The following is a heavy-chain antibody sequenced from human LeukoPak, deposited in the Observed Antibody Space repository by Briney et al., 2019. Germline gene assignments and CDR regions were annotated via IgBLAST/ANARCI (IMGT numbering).Heavy chain of an antibody. D-gene: IGHD1-1*01. CDR3: ARENGSPGGDAFDI. J-gene: IGHJ3*02. CDR1: GGSISSYY. Sequence: PSETLSLTCTVCGGSISSYYWSWIRQPAGKGLEWIGRIYTSGSTNYNPSLKSRVTMSVDTSKNQFSLKLSSVTAADTAVYYCARENGSPGGDAFDIWGQGTMVTVSS. CDR2: IYTSGST. V-gene: IGHV4-4*07.